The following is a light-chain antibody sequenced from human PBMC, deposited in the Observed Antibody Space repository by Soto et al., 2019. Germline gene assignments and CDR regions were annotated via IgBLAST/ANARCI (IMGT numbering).Light chain of an antibody. J-gene: IGLJ1*01. V-gene: IGLV2-14*01. CDR2: EVS. CDR1: SSDVGAYNS. Sequence: QSALTQPASVSGSPGQSITISCTGTSSDVGAYNSVSWYQQYPGKAPKLMMYEVSNRPSGVPDRFSGSKSGNTASLTISGLQTGDDAYYYSSSYSISSTYVFGTGTKVTVL. CDR3: SSYSISSTYV.